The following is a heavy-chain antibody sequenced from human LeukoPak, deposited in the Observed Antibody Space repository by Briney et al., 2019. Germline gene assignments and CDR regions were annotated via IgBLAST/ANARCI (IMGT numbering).Heavy chain of an antibody. D-gene: IGHD4-11*01. V-gene: IGHV1-46*01. CDR2: INPSGGST. Sequence: ASVKVSCKASGGTFSSYAISWVRQAPGQGLEWMGIINPSGGSTSYAQKFQGRVTMTRDTSTSTVYMELSSLRSEDTAVYYCARGGLVDYSNYGRFDYWGQGTLVTVSS. CDR3: ARGGLVDYSNYGRFDY. CDR1: GGTFSSYA. J-gene: IGHJ4*02.